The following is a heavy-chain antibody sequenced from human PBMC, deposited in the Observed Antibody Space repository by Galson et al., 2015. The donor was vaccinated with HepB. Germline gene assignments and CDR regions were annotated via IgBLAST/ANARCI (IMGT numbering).Heavy chain of an antibody. Sequence: LVKVSCKASGDTFRKYIISWVRQAPGQGLEWMGGIIPMFGVANYAQKFQDRVTVTADESTSTVYMDLSSLRSEDTAVYYCARRRYVDTALDHYYYYGMDVWGQGTTVTVSS. D-gene: IGHD5-18*01. CDR1: GDTFRKYI. CDR3: ARRRYVDTALDHYYYYGMDV. CDR2: IIPMFGVA. V-gene: IGHV1-69*13. J-gene: IGHJ6*02.